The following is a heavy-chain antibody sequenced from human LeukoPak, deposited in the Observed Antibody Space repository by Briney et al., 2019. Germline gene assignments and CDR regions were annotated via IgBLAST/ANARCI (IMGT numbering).Heavy chain of an antibody. D-gene: IGHD3-10*01. CDR2: ISSSGSTI. Sequence: GGSLRLSCAASGFTFSDYYMSWIRQAPGKGLEWVSYISSSGSTIYYADSVKGRFTISRDNAKNSLYLQMNSLRAEDTAVYYCARHNVDVVRGVIIEGHFDYWGQGTLVTVSS. J-gene: IGHJ4*02. V-gene: IGHV3-11*04. CDR1: GFTFSDYY. CDR3: ARHNVDVVRGVIIEGHFDY.